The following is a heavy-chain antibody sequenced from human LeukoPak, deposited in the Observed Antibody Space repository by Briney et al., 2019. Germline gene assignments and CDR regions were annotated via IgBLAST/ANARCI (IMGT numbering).Heavy chain of an antibody. CDR1: GFTFSTSW. CDR2: IKRDGSEK. V-gene: IGHV3-7*01. J-gene: IGHJ4*02. CDR3: ARISTSVAGADY. Sequence: GGSLRLSCAASGFTFSTSWLSWVRQAPGKGLEWVANIKRDGSEKYYVDSVKGRFTISRDNSKNSLYLQMDSLRAEDTAVYYCARISTSVAGADYWGQGTLVTVSS. D-gene: IGHD6-19*01.